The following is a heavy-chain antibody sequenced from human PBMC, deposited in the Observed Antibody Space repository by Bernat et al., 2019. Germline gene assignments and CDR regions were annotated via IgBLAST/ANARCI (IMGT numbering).Heavy chain of an antibody. D-gene: IGHD3-3*01. CDR3: TRDLQGITIFGVVIDYFDY. V-gene: IGHV3-49*04. CDR2: IRSKAYGGTT. J-gene: IGHJ4*02. CDR1: GFTFGDYA. Sequence: VQLVESGGGLVQPGRSLRLSCTASGFTFGDYAMSWVRQAPGKGLEWVGFIRSKAYGGTTEYAASVKGRFTISRDDSKSIAYLQMNSLKTEDTAVYYCTRDLQGITIFGVVIDYFDYWGQGTLVTVSS.